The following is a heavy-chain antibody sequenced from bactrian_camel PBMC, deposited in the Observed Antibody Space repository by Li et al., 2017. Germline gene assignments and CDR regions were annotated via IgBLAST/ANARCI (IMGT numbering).Heavy chain of an antibody. Sequence: HVQLVESGGGLVQPGGSLRLSCAASGFTFSPYWMDWVRQAPGKGLEWVTTIDTGGGTTYYADSVKGRFTVSRDNAKNTVYLQMNSLKPEDTAMYYCAASPRWRMIAAQSLTLANYDYWGQGTQVTVS. D-gene: IGHD3*01. V-gene: IGHV3S1*01. CDR2: IDTGGGTT. J-gene: IGHJ4*01. CDR1: GFTFSPYW. CDR3: AASPRWRMIAAQSLTLANYDY.